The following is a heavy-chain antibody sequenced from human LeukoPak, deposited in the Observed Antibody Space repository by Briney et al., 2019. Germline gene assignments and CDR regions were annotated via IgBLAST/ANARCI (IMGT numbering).Heavy chain of an antibody. J-gene: IGHJ6*03. V-gene: IGHV4-34*01. CDR2: INHSGST. CDR1: GGFITAYY. Sequence: PSETLSLTCTVSGGFITAYYWSWIRQPPGKGLEWIGEINHSGSTNYNPSLKSRVTISVDTSKNQFSLKLSSVTAADTAVYYCARLQTAMVTFYYYYMDVWGKGTTVTVSS. CDR3: ARLQTAMVTFYYYYMDV. D-gene: IGHD5-18*01.